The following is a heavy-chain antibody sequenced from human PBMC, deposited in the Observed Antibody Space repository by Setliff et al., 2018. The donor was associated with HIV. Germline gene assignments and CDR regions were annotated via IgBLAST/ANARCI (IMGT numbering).Heavy chain of an antibody. J-gene: IGHJ5*02. V-gene: IGHV4-4*02. CDR2: IYHTGRT. CDR1: GGSISSGNG. Sequence: PSETLSLTCVVSGGSISSGNGWGGVRRPPGRGVEWIGEIYHTGRTNYNPSLKSRLTMSIDKSKNKFSLKLSPVTAADTAVYYCARGILEAGTLSFDPWGPGTLVTVSS. CDR3: ARGILEAGTLSFDP. D-gene: IGHD6-13*01.